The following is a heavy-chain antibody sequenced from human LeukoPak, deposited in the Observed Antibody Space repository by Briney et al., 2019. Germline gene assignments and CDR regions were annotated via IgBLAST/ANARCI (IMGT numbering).Heavy chain of an antibody. J-gene: IGHJ4*02. D-gene: IGHD6-13*01. Sequence: GGSLRLSCVASGFTFSIYAMSWVRQAPGKGLEWVSGISGSGDSTYYADSVKGRLTISRDNSKNTLYVQMNSLGAEDTAVYYCAKDRSDNTTWYVGSHWGQGTLVTVSS. CDR3: AKDRSDNTTWYVGSH. V-gene: IGHV3-23*01. CDR1: GFTFSIYA. CDR2: ISGSGDST.